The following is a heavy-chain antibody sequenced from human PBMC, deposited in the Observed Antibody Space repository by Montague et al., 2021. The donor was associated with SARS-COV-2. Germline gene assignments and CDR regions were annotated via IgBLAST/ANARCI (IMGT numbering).Heavy chain of an antibody. D-gene: IGHD3-22*01. J-gene: IGHJ3*02. Sequence: SETLSLTCAVYGGSFSGYYWSWIRQPPGKGLEWIGEINHSGSTKYNPSLKSRVTISVDTSKNQFSLKLSFVTAADTAVYYCARHGYYETYDAFDIWGQGTMVTVSS. CDR1: GGSFSGYY. V-gene: IGHV4-34*01. CDR3: ARHGYYETYDAFDI. CDR2: INHSGST.